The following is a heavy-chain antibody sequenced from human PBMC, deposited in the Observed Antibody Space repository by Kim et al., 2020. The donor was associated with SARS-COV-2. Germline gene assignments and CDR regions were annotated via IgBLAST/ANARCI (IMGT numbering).Heavy chain of an antibody. D-gene: IGHD4-17*01. CDR3: AREAIYGDYGGAADY. CDR2: IYYSGST. Sequence: SETLSLTCTVSGGSISSYYWSWIRQPPGKGLEWIGYIYYSGSTNYNPSLKSRVTISVDTSKNQFSLKLSSVTAADTAVYYCAREAIYGDYGGAADYWGQGTLVTVSS. V-gene: IGHV4-59*01. CDR1: GGSISSYY. J-gene: IGHJ4*02.